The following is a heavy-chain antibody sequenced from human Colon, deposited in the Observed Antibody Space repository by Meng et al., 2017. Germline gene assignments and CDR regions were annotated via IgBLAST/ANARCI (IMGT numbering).Heavy chain of an antibody. CDR3: ARGPLKDIVVVPAAPPMWGLDY. CDR2: ISSSGSTI. V-gene: IGHV3-11*01. D-gene: IGHD2-2*01. CDR1: GFTFSDYY. J-gene: IGHJ4*02. Sequence: GESLKISCAASGFTFSDYYMSWIRQAPGKGLEWVSYISSSGSTIYYADSVKGRFTISRDNAKNSLYLQMNSLRAEDTAVYYCARGPLKDIVVVPAAPPMWGLDYCGQG.